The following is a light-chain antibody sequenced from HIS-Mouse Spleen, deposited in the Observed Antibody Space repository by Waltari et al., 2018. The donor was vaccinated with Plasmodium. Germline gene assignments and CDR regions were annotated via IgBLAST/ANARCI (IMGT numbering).Light chain of an antibody. CDR1: QSVSSSY. V-gene: IGKV3-20*01. CDR2: GAS. Sequence: EIVLTPSPGTPSLSPGERATLYCRASQSVSSSYLAWYQQKPGQAPRLLIYGASSRATGIPDRFSGSGSGTDFTLTISRLEPEDFAVYYCQQYGSSPWTFGQGTKVEIK. J-gene: IGKJ1*01. CDR3: QQYGSSPWT.